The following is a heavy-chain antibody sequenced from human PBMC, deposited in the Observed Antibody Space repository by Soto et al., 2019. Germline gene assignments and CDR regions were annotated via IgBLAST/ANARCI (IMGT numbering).Heavy chain of an antibody. J-gene: IGHJ6*03. D-gene: IGHD3-22*01. V-gene: IGHV3-21*01. CDR2: ISSSSSYI. CDR3: AREDGSSYRRFRPMDV. Sequence: GGSLRFSCAASGFTFSSYSMNWVRQAPGKGLEWVSSISSSSSYIYYADSVKGRFTISRDNAKNSLYLQMNSLRAEDTAVYYCAREDGSSYRRFRPMDVWGKGTKVTVSS. CDR1: GFTFSSYS.